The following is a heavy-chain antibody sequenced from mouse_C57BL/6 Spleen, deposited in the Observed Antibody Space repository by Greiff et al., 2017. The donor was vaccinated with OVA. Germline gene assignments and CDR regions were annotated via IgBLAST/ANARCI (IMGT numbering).Heavy chain of an antibody. Sequence: QVQLQQPGAELVMPGASVKLSCKASGYTFTSYWMHWVKQRPGQGLEWIGEIAPSDSYTNYNQKFKGKSTLTVDKSSSTAYMQLSILTSEDSAVYYCARITTVVDYWYFDVWGTGTTVTVSS. CDR3: ARITTVVDYWYFDV. CDR2: IAPSDSYT. D-gene: IGHD1-1*01. J-gene: IGHJ1*03. V-gene: IGHV1-69*01. CDR1: GYTFTSYW.